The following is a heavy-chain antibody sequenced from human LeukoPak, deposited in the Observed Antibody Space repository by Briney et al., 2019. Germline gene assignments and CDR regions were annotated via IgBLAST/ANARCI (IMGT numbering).Heavy chain of an antibody. CDR2: IYYSGST. D-gene: IGHD6-13*01. Sequence: SETLSLTFTVSGGSISSYYWSWIRQPPGKGLEWIGYIYYSGSTNYNPSLKRRVTISVDTSKNQFSLKLSSVTAADTAVYYCARQSSSWYLGWFDPWGQGTLVTVSS. V-gene: IGHV4-59*01. CDR3: ARQSSSWYLGWFDP. J-gene: IGHJ5*02. CDR1: GGSISSYY.